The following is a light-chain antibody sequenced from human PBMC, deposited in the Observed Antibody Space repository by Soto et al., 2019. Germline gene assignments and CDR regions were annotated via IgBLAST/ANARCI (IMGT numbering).Light chain of an antibody. J-gene: IGLJ1*01. CDR1: SSHVGFYNY. V-gene: IGLV2-14*01. Sequence: QSVLTQPASVSGPPAQSIAISCTGSSSHVGFYNYISWYQQHPGKVPKLIICELINRPSGVSTRVSGSKSGNTAALTISGLQADDEADYYCCSYTTSSTRVFGTGTKVTVL. CDR3: CSYTTSSTRV. CDR2: ELI.